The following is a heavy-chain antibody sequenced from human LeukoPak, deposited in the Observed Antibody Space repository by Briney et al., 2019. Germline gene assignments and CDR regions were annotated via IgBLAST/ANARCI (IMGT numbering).Heavy chain of an antibody. J-gene: IGHJ4*02. Sequence: GSPGPSCATPGIPFNCYWMNLGRQAPGKGLGWVANIKRDGSEKYYVDSVKGRFTISRDNAKNSLYLQMNSLRAEDTAVYYCARDPGLIDYWGQGTLVTVSS. V-gene: IGHV3-7*01. CDR2: IKRDGSEK. CDR3: ARDPGLIDY. CDR1: GIPFNCYW.